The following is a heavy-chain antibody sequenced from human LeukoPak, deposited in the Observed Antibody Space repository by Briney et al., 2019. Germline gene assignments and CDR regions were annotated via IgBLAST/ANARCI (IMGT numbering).Heavy chain of an antibody. Sequence: PSETLSLTCTVSGGSIRSYYWSWIRQPPGKGLEWIGYIYYSGSTNYNPSLKSRVTISVDTSKNQFSLKLSSVTAADTAVYYCARLRFLEWRLDYWGQGTLVTVSS. V-gene: IGHV4-59*01. CDR1: GGSIRSYY. J-gene: IGHJ4*02. CDR3: ARLRFLEWRLDY. CDR2: IYYSGST. D-gene: IGHD3-3*01.